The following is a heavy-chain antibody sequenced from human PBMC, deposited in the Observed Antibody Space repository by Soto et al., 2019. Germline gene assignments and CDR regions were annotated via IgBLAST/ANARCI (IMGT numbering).Heavy chain of an antibody. CDR2: IYYSGST. CDR3: ARRYAGTFDY. CDR1: GGSISSYY. D-gene: IGHD2-8*01. V-gene: IGHV4-59*01. Sequence: SETLSLTCTVSGGSISSYYWSWIRQPPGKGLEWIGYIYYSGSTNYNPSLKSRVTISVDTSKTQFSLKLSSVTAADTAVYYCARRYAGTFDYSGQGPLVTVSS. J-gene: IGHJ4*02.